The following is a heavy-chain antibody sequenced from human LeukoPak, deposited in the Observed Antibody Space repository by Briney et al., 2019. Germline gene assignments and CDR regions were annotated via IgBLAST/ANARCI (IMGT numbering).Heavy chain of an antibody. CDR3: AKVGFDSSWYRAIFDY. J-gene: IGHJ4*02. CDR1: GFTFSSYA. V-gene: IGHV3-23*01. Sequence: GGSLRLSCAASGFTFSSYAMSWVRQAPGKGLEWVSAISGSGGSTYYADSVKGRFTISRDNSKNTLYLQMNSLRAEDTAVYYCAKVGFDSSWYRAIFDYWGQGTLVTVSS. D-gene: IGHD6-13*01. CDR2: ISGSGGST.